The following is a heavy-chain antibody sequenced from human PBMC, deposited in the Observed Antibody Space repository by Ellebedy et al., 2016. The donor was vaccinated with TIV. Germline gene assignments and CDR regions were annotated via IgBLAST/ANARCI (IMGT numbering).Heavy chain of an antibody. CDR2: INPNSGGT. D-gene: IGHD6-25*01. V-gene: IGHV1-2*02. J-gene: IGHJ6*02. CDR1: GYTFTGYY. CDR3: ARVLGIAATYGMDV. Sequence: AASVKVSCKASGYTFTGYYMHWVRQAPGQGLEWMGWINPNSGGTNYAQKFQGRVTMTRDTSISTAYMELSRLRSDDTAVYYCARVLGIAATYGMDVWGQGTTVTVSS.